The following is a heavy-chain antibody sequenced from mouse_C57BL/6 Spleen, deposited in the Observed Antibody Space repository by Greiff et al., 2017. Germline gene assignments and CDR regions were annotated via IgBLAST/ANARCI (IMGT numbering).Heavy chain of an antibody. J-gene: IGHJ1*03. Sequence: QVQLQQPGAELVRPGSSVKLSCKASGYTFTSYWMDWVKQRPGQGLEWIGNIYPSDSETHYNQKFKDKATLTVDKSSSTAYMQLSSLTSEDSAVYCGARGDGSSSWYFDVWGTGTTVTVSS. D-gene: IGHD1-1*01. CDR3: ARGDGSSSWYFDV. V-gene: IGHV1-61*01. CDR2: IYPSDSET. CDR1: GYTFTSYW.